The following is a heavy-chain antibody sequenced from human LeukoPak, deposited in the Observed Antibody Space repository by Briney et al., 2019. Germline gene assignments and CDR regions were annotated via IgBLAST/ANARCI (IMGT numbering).Heavy chain of an antibody. CDR2: IYYSGST. Sequence: SETLSLTCTVSGGSITSYYWGWIRQPPGRGLEWIGYIYYSGSTSYNPSLKSRVTISVDMFKNQFSLNLSSVTAADTAVYYCARDSTYYYDSSGFYYNYHGMDVWGQGTTVTVSS. CDR1: GGSITSYY. D-gene: IGHD3-22*01. J-gene: IGHJ6*02. CDR3: ARDSTYYYDSSGFYYNYHGMDV. V-gene: IGHV4-59*01.